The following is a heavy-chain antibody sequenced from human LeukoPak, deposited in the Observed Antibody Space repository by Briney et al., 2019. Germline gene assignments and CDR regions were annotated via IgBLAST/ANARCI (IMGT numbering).Heavy chain of an antibody. Sequence: ASVKVSCKASGYTFTSYDINWVRQATGQGLEWMGWMNPNSGNTGYAQKFQGRVTMTRNTSISTAYMELSSLRSEDTAVYYCARGLSSGYSGYFQYYYYGMDVWGQGTTVTVSS. J-gene: IGHJ6*02. D-gene: IGHD5-12*01. CDR1: GYTFTSYD. CDR3: ARGLSSGYSGYFQYYYYGMDV. CDR2: MNPNSGNT. V-gene: IGHV1-8*01.